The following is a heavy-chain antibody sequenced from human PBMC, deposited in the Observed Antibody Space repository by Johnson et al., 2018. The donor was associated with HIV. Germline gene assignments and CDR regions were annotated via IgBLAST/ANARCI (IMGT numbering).Heavy chain of an antibody. CDR2: ISNSGTTI. CDR3: ARDERWNYYDAFDI. J-gene: IGHJ3*02. D-gene: IGHD1-7*01. Sequence: QVQLVESGGGLVKPGGSLRLSCVASGFTFSNAWMSWVRQAPGKGLEWVSYISNSGTTIYYAASVKGRFTISRGNAKNSLYMQMNSLRAEDTALYYCARDERWNYYDAFDIWGQGTMVTVSS. V-gene: IGHV3-11*01. CDR1: GFTFSNAW.